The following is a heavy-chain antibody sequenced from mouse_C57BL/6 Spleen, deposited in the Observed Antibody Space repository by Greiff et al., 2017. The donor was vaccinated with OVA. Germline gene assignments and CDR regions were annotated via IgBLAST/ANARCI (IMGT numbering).Heavy chain of an antibody. CDR3: TRVPAYYFDY. V-gene: IGHV5-9-1*02. CDR2: ISSGGDYI. J-gene: IGHJ2*01. CDR1: GFTFSSYA. Sequence: EVKLVESGEGLVKPGGSLKLSRAASGFTFSSYAMSWVRQTPEKRLEWVAYISSGGDYIYYADTVKGRFTISRDNARNTLYLQMSSLKSEDTAMYYCTRVPAYYFDYWGQGTTLTVSS.